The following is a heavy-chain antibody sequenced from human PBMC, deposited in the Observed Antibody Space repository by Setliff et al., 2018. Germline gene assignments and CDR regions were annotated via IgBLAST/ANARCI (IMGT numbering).Heavy chain of an antibody. CDR3: ARGLCVGQSCYWPKAVDV. D-gene: IGHD2-15*01. CDR2: LYPNLVT. CDR1: GFNVRSSY. Sequence: GSLRLSCAMTGFNVRSSYMNWVRQAPGKGLEWVSVLYPNLVTNYADSVKDRFTVSRDESKNMVYLQMNNLEVDDTAIYYCARGLCVGQSCYWPKAVDVWGQGATVTVSS. J-gene: IGHJ6*02. V-gene: IGHV3-66*01.